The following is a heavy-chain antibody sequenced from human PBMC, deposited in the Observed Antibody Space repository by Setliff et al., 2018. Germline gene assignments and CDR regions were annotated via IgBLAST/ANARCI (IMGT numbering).Heavy chain of an antibody. V-gene: IGHV3-21*01. Sequence: AASVKVSCAASGFTFSSYSMNWVRQAPGKGLEWVSSISSSSSYIYYADSVKGRFTISRDNAKNSLYLQMNSLRAEDTAVYYCARQICSGGDCYPTSFHYWGQGALVTVSS. CDR2: ISSSSSYI. CDR3: ARQICSGGDCYPTSFHY. CDR1: GFTFSSYS. D-gene: IGHD2-21*02. J-gene: IGHJ4*02.